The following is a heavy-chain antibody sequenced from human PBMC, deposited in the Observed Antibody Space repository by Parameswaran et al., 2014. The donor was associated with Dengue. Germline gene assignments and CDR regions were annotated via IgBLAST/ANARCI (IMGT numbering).Heavy chain of an antibody. Sequence: WIRQPPGKGLMWVSRITSDGTITSYADSVKGRFTISRDNANNMLYLQMNSLRAEDTAVYYCVRDVDTAFHTWGQGTLVTVSS. CDR3: VRDVDTAFHT. V-gene: IGHV3-74*01. J-gene: IGHJ5*02. D-gene: IGHD5-18*01. CDR2: ITSDGTIT.